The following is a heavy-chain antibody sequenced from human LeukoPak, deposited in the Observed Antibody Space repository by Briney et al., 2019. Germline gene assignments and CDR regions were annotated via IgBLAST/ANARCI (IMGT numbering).Heavy chain of an antibody. CDR1: GYTFTRYY. CDR3: ARVGRSGSYYRYFDY. CDR2: INPNSGGT. Sequence: ASVKVSCKASGYTFTRYYMHWVRQARGQGLEWMGWINPNSGGTNYAQKFQGWVTMTRDTSISTAYMELSRLRSDDTAVYYCARVGRSGSYYRYFDYWGQGTLVTVSS. V-gene: IGHV1-2*04. D-gene: IGHD3-10*01. J-gene: IGHJ4*02.